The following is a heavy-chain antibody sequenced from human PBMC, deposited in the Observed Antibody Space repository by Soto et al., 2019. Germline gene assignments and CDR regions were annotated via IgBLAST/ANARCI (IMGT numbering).Heavy chain of an antibody. V-gene: IGHV3-23*01. CDR1: GFTFSSYA. D-gene: IGHD3-16*01. Sequence: PGGSLRLSCAASGFTFSSYAMSWVRQVPGKGLEWVSAISGSGGSTYYADSVKGRFTISRDNSKNTLYLQMNSLRAEDTAVYYCAKVSGGPTGGSDYWGQGTLVTVSS. J-gene: IGHJ4*02. CDR2: ISGSGGST. CDR3: AKVSGGPTGGSDY.